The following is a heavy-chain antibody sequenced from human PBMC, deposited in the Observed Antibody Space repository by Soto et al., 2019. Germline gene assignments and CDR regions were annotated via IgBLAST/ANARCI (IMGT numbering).Heavy chain of an antibody. J-gene: IGHJ5*01. CDR1: GFTFSSYG. D-gene: IGHD3-10*01. CDR3: APWFGALDS. Sequence: QVQLVESGGGVVQPGRSLRLSCAASGFTFSSYGMHWVRQAPGKGLEWVAVISYDGSNKYYADSVKGRFTISRDNSKNTLYLQMNSLRAEDTAVYYCAPWFGALDSWGQGTLFTVSS. CDR2: ISYDGSNK. V-gene: IGHV3-30*03.